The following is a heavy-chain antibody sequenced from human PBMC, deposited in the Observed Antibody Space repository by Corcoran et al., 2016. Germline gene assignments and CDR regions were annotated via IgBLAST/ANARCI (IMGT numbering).Heavy chain of an antibody. D-gene: IGHD1-26*01. J-gene: IGHJ5*02. CDR3: ARDGINSPRDWFDP. V-gene: IGHV6-1*01. CDR1: GDSVSSNSAA. CDR2: TYYRSKWYN. Sequence: QVQLQQSGPGLVKPSKTLLITCAISGDSVSSNSAAWTWIRQSPSRGLEWLGRTYYRSKWYNDYAVSVKSRITINPDTSKNQFSLQLNSVTPEDTAVYYCARDGINSPRDWFDPWGQGTLVTVSS.